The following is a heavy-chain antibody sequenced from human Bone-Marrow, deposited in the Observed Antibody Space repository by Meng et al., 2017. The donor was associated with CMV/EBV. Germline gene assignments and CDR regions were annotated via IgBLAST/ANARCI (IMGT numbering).Heavy chain of an antibody. D-gene: IGHD3-22*01. CDR1: GFTFGDYA. V-gene: IGHV3-69-1*01. CDR3: ASLSEGYYYDSSGLASRFY. CDR2: ISGGSTI. J-gene: IGHJ4*02. Sequence: GESLKISCTASGFTFGDYAMSWVRQAPGKGLEWIAYISGGSTIYYADVVKGRFTISRDNAKNSLYLQMSSLRAEDTAVYYCASLSEGYYYDSSGLASRFYWGQGTLVTVSS.